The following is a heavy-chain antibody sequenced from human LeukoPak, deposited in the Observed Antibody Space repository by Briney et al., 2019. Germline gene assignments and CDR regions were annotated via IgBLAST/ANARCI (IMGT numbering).Heavy chain of an antibody. CDR2: ISSSSSYI. J-gene: IGHJ4*02. CDR1: GFTFSSYS. V-gene: IGHV3-21*01. CDR3: ARAEGAAARSGIDDY. Sequence: GGSLRLSCAASGFTFSSYSMNWVRQAPGKGLEWVSSISSSSSYIYYADSVKGRFTISRDNAKNSLYLQMNSLRAEDTAVYYCARAEGAAARSGIDDYWGQGTLVTVSS. D-gene: IGHD6-13*01.